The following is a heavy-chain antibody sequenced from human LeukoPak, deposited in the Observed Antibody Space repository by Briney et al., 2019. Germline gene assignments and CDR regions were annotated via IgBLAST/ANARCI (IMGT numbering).Heavy chain of an antibody. J-gene: IGHJ3*02. CDR1: GGSISSGGSY. CDR2: IYYSGST. V-gene: IGHV4-31*03. Sequence: SQTLSLTCTVSGGSISSGGSYWSWIRQHPGKGLEWIGYIYYSGSTYYNPSLKSRVTISVDTSKNQFSLKLSSVTAADTAVYYCARDPLVGYEDAFDIWGQGTMVTVSS. D-gene: IGHD2-2*01. CDR3: ARDPLVGYEDAFDI.